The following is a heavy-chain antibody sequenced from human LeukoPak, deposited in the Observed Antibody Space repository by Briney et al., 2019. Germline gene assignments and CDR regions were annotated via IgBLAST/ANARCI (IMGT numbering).Heavy chain of an antibody. CDR2: INTNTGNP. CDR1: GYTFTSYA. Sequence: ASVKVSCKASGYTFTSYAMNWVRQAPGQGLEWMGWINTNTGNPTYAQGFTGRFVFSLGTSVSTAYLQISSLKAEDTAVYYCARGYSSGWSYNWFDPWGQGTLVTVSS. D-gene: IGHD6-19*01. J-gene: IGHJ5*02. V-gene: IGHV7-4-1*02. CDR3: ARGYSSGWSYNWFDP.